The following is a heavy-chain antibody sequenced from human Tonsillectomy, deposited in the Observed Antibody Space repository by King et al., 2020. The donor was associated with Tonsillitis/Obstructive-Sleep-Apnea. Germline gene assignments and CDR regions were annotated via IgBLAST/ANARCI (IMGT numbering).Heavy chain of an antibody. Sequence: QLVQSGAEMKKAGESLKISCKGSGYRFANYWIVWVRQKTGKGLEWMGVIRPRDSDSKYRPSFQGQVTVSADKSISTAYLQWSSLKVSDSATYYCARLSNVDFWALTFDYWGQGTQVTVSA. CDR2: IRPRDSDS. D-gene: IGHD3/OR15-3a*01. CDR3: ARLSNVDFWALTFDY. J-gene: IGHJ4*02. V-gene: IGHV5-51*01. CDR1: GYRFANYW.